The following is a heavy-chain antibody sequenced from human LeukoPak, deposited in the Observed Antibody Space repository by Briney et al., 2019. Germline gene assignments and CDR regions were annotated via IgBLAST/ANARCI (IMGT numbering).Heavy chain of an antibody. CDR1: GFTFSSYS. D-gene: IGHD1-26*01. V-gene: IGHV3-21*01. Sequence: GGSLRLSCAASGFTFSSYSMNWVRQAPGKGLEWVSSISSSSSYVYYADSVKGRFTISRDNAKNSLYLQMNSLRAEDTAVYYCARETEYSGSYDYWGQGTLVTVSS. J-gene: IGHJ4*02. CDR2: ISSSSSYV. CDR3: ARETEYSGSYDY.